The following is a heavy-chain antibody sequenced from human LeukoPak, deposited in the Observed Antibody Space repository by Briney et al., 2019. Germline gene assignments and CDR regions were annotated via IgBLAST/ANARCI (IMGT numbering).Heavy chain of an antibody. CDR2: IKQDGSEK. J-gene: IGHJ4*02. Sequence: TGGSLRLSCAASGFIFSSYWMSWVRQAPGKGLEWVANIKQDGSEKHSVGSVKGRFTISRDNSKNTLYLQMNSLRVEDTALYYCARGDGSYYFDYWGQGTLVTVSS. CDR3: ARGDGSYYFDY. D-gene: IGHD3-10*01. CDR1: GFIFSSYW. V-gene: IGHV3-7*03.